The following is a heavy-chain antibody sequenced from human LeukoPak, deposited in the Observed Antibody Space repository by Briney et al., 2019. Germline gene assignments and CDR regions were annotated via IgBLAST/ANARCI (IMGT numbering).Heavy chain of an antibody. D-gene: IGHD6-19*01. CDR1: GFTFSSYD. V-gene: IGHV3-23*01. J-gene: IGHJ4*02. Sequence: GGSLRLSCAGSGFTFSSYDMSWVRQAPGKGLEWVSAISGTGGSTYYADSVKGGFTISRDNAKNSLYLQMNSLRAEDTAVYYCARGRLGAYFFDYWGQGTLVTVSS. CDR2: ISGTGGST. CDR3: ARGRLGAYFFDY.